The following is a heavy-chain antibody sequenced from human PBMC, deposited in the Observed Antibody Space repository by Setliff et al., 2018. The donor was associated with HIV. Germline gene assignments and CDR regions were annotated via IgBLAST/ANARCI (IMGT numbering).Heavy chain of an antibody. Sequence: ASVKVSCKASGYTFTNSFIHWVRQAPGQGLEWMGIIIPSGGGTSYAQKFQGRVTMTRDTSTSTVYMELSSLRSEDTAVYYCARVHFLTGDRASDAFDIWGQGTMVTVSS. D-gene: IGHD7-27*01. CDR2: IIPSGGGT. V-gene: IGHV1-46*01. CDR3: ARVHFLTGDRASDAFDI. CDR1: GYTFTNSF. J-gene: IGHJ3*02.